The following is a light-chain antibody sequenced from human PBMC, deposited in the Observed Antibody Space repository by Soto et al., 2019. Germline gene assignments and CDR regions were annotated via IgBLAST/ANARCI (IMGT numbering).Light chain of an antibody. V-gene: IGKV1-39*01. Sequence: DIQMTQSPSSLSASVGDRVTITCRASQSISSHLNWYQQKPGKAPQLLIYEASSLQGGVPSRFSGSGSVTDFTLTISRLQADDFAIYYCQQRYSMPLTFGPGTRVDIK. J-gene: IGKJ3*01. CDR2: EAS. CDR3: QQRYSMPLT. CDR1: QSISSH.